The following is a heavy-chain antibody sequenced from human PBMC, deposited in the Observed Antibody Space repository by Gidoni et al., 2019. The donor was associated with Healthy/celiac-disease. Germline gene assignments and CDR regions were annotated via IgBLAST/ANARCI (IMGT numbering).Heavy chain of an antibody. CDR2: ISSSGSTI. CDR3: ARKSPAMQSNYYYYGMDV. D-gene: IGHD5-18*01. J-gene: IGHJ6*02. V-gene: IGHV3-48*03. Sequence: EVQLVESGGGLVQPGGSLRLSCAASGFTFRSYEINWVRQAPGKGLEWVSYISSSGSTIYYADSVKGRFTISRDNAKNSLYLQMNSLRAEDTAVYYCARKSPAMQSNYYYYGMDVWGQGTTVTVSS. CDR1: GFTFRSYE.